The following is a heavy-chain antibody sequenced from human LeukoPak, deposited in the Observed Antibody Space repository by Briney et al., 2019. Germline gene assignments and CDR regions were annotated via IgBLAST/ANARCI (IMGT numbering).Heavy chain of an antibody. V-gene: IGHV1-69*13. CDR3: ARTMPGDAFDI. CDR1: GGTFSSYA. CDR2: IIPIFGTA. D-gene: IGHD2-2*01. Sequence: GASVKVSCKASGGTFSSYAISWVRQAPGQGLEWMGGIIPIFGTANYAQKFQGRVTITADGSTSTAYMELSSLRSDDTAVYYCARTMPGDAFDIWGQGTMVTVSS. J-gene: IGHJ3*02.